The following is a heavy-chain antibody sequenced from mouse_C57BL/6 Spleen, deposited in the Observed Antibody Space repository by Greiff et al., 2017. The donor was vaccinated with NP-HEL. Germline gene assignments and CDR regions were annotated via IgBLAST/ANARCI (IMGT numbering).Heavy chain of an antibody. CDR3: ARPRYYYGSSYEGYFDV. Sequence: EVQGVESGGGLVQPGGSLKLSCAASGIDFSRYWMSWVRRAPGKGLEWIGEINPDSSTINYAPSLKDKFIISRDNAKNTLYLQMSKVRSEDTALYYCARPRYYYGSSYEGYFDVWGTGTTVTVSS. J-gene: IGHJ1*03. V-gene: IGHV4-1*01. CDR2: INPDSSTI. D-gene: IGHD1-1*01. CDR1: GIDFSRYW.